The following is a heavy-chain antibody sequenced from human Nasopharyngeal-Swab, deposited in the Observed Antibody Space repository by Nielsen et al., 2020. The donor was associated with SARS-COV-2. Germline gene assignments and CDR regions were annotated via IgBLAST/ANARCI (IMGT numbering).Heavy chain of an antibody. CDR3: ARGPGDGMDV. Sequence: WMRQTPGKGLEWVAVISYDGSNKYYADSVKGRFTISRDNSKNTLYLQMNSLRAEDTAVYYCARGPGDGMDVWGQGTTVTVSS. CDR2: ISYDGSNK. J-gene: IGHJ6*02. D-gene: IGHD3-10*01. V-gene: IGHV3-30-3*01.